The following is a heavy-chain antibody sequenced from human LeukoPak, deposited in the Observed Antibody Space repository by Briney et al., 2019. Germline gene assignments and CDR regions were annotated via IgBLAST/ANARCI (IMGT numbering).Heavy chain of an antibody. D-gene: IGHD5-18*01. J-gene: IGHJ4*02. Sequence: SETLSLTCTVSGGSISSSSYYWGWIRQPPGKGLEWIGSIYYSGSTYYNPSLKSRVTISVDTSKNQFSLKLRSVTAADTAVYYCARDPYEADTAMLFDYWGQGTVVTVSS. CDR3: ARDPYEADTAMLFDY. CDR2: IYYSGST. V-gene: IGHV4-39*07. CDR1: GGSISSSSYY.